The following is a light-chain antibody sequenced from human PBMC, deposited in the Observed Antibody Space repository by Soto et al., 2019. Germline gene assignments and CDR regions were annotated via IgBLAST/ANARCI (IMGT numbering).Light chain of an antibody. J-gene: IGKJ5*01. Sequence: IVLTRSPSTLSXXPXXXXTXXXRASQSVKTFLVWYQQRPGQAPSLLIHDASHRAAGIPARFSGSGFGTDFTLTISSLEPEEAAVYYCQQRSNWPPITFGQGTRLEI. CDR3: QQRSNWPPIT. CDR1: QSVKTF. CDR2: DAS. V-gene: IGKV3-11*01.